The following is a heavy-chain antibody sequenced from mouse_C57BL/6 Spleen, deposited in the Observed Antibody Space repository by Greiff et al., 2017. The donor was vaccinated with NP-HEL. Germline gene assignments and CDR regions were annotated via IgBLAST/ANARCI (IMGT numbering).Heavy chain of an antibody. CDR1: GYAFTNYL. Sequence: VQLQQSGAELVRPGTSVKVSCKASGYAFTNYLIEWVKQRPGQGLEWIGVINPGSGGTNYNEKFKGKATLTSDKSSSTTYMQLSRLKSEDSAVYVCARRGGNYAWFAYWGQGTLVTVSA. V-gene: IGHV1-54*01. J-gene: IGHJ3*01. CDR2: INPGSGGT. D-gene: IGHD2-1*01. CDR3: ARRGGNYAWFAY.